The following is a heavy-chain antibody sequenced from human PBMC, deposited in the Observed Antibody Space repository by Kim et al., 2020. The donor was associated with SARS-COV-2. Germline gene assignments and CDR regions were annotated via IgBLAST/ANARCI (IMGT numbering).Heavy chain of an antibody. CDR2: INHSGST. V-gene: IGHV4-34*01. J-gene: IGHJ6*03. CDR3: ARGVYCSSTSCYPTPFYYYYMDV. CDR1: GGSFSGYF. D-gene: IGHD2-2*01. Sequence: SETLSLTCAVYGGSFSGYFWSWIRQTPGKGLEWIGEINHSGSTNYNPSLKSRVTISVDTSKNQFSLKLSSVTAADTAVYYCARGVYCSSTSCYPTPFYYYYMDVWGKGTTVTVSS.